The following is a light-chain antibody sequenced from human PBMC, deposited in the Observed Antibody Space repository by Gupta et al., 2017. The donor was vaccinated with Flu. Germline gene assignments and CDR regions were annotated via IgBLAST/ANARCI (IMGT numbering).Light chain of an antibody. CDR3: QQSNRTPFI. J-gene: IGKJ4*01. Sequence: DIQMTQSPSSLSAFVGDRVTIICRTSQSISNYLNWYQQKPGKAPKLLIYAASSLQSGVPSRFSGSGSGTDFTLTISRLQPEDFATYYCQQSNRTPFIFGGGTKVEIK. CDR2: AAS. V-gene: IGKV1-39*01. CDR1: QSISNY.